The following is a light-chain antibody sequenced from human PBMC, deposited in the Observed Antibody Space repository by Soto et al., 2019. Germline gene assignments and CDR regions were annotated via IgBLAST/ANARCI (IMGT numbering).Light chain of an antibody. CDR2: ATS. V-gene: IGKV1-39*01. CDR3: QQSYTPLFT. Sequence: DLQMTQSPSSLSASVGDRVTLTCRASQSVSRYLNWYQHKPGQAPKLLIYATSSLQSGVPSRFSGSGSGTDFTLTISSLQPEDFATYYCQQSYTPLFTFGPGTTVDIK. J-gene: IGKJ3*01. CDR1: QSVSRY.